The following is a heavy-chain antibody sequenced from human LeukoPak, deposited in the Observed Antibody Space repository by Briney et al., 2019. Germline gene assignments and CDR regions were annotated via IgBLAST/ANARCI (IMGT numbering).Heavy chain of an antibody. CDR1: GFTFSSYG. J-gene: IGHJ5*02. Sequence: HPGGSLRLSCAASGFTFSSYGKHWVRQAPGKGLEWVAVIWYDGSNKYYADSVKGRFTISRDNSKDTLYLQMNSLRAEDTAVYYCAKDLQRDYRDYGWFEPWGQGTLVTVSS. CDR3: AKDLQRDYRDYGWFEP. CDR2: IWYDGSNK. D-gene: IGHD4-17*01. V-gene: IGHV3-33*06.